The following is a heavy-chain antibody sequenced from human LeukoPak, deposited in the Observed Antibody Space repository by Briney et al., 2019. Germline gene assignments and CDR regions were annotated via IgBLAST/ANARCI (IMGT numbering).Heavy chain of an antibody. Sequence: XIAYIYYSGSTNYNPSLKSRVTISVDTSKNQFSLKLSSVTAADTAVYYCARGSIAVAGRVDYWGQGTLVTVSS. V-gene: IGHV4-59*09. CDR2: IYYSGST. D-gene: IGHD6-19*01. CDR3: ARGSIAVAGRVDY. J-gene: IGHJ4*02.